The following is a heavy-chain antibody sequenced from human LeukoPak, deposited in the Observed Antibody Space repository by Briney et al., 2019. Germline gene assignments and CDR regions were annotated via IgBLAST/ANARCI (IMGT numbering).Heavy chain of an antibody. CDR1: GGTFSSYA. Sequence: SVKVSCKASGGTFSSYAISWVRQAPGQGLDWMGGIIPIFGTANYAQKFQGRVTITADESTSTAYMELSSLRSEDTAVYYCASETGYCSGGSCHTSYYYYGMDVWGQGTTVTVSS. CDR3: ASETGYCSGGSCHTSYYYYGMDV. D-gene: IGHD2-15*01. J-gene: IGHJ6*02. V-gene: IGHV1-69*13. CDR2: IIPIFGTA.